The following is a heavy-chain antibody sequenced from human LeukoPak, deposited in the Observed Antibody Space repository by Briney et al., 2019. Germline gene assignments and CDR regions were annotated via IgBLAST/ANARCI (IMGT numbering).Heavy chain of an antibody. CDR2: IYPGDSDT. Sequence: PGESLKISCKCSGYSFTSYWICWVRQLPGKGVEWRGIIYPGDSDTRYSPSFQGQVTISADKSISTAYLQWSSLKASDTAMYYCARTGTPSHYWGQGTLVTVSS. V-gene: IGHV5-51*01. D-gene: IGHD1-7*01. CDR3: ARTGTPSHY. CDR1: GYSFTSYW. J-gene: IGHJ4*02.